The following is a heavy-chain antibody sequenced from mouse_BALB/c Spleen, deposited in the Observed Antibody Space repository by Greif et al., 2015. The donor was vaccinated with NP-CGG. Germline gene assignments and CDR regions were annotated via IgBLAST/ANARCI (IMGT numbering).Heavy chain of an antibody. CDR1: GFNIKDTY. CDR3: ARELRFAY. J-gene: IGHJ3*01. Sequence: VQLQQPGAELVKPGASVKLSCTASGFNIKDTYMHWVKQRPEQGLEWIGRIDPANGNTKYDPKSQGKATITADTSSNTAYLQLSSLTSEDTAVYYCARELRFAYWGQGTLVTVSA. V-gene: IGHV14-3*02. D-gene: IGHD1-1*01. CDR2: IDPANGNT.